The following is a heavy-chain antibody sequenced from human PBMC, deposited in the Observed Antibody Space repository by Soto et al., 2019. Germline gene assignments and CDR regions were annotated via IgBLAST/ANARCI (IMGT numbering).Heavy chain of an antibody. J-gene: IGHJ4*02. Sequence: QVQLVESGGGVVQPGRSLRLSCAASGFTFSSYGMHWVRQAPGKGLEWVAVISHDGSNKYYADSVKGRFTISRDNSKNTLYLQMDSLRAEDTAVYYCAMPTAYNSGWFCLIDYWGQGDLLTVSS. CDR1: GFTFSSYG. V-gene: IGHV3-30*03. D-gene: IGHD6-19*01. CDR3: AMPTAYNSGWFCLIDY. CDR2: ISHDGSNK.